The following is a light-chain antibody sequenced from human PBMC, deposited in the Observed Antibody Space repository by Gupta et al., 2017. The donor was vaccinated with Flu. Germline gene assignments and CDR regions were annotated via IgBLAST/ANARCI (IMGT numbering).Light chain of an antibody. CDR2: KAS. Sequence: DIQMTQSPSTLSASVGDRVTITCRASQNVNSWLAWYQQKPGKAPNLLIYKASSLQSGVPSRFSGSESGTDFTLTISSLQPDDFATYYCQQVNRYPYTFGQGTKMEIK. J-gene: IGKJ2*01. V-gene: IGKV1-5*03. CDR1: QNVNSW. CDR3: QQVNRYPYT.